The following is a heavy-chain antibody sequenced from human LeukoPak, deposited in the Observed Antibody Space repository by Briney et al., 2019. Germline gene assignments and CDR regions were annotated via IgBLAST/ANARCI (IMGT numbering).Heavy chain of an antibody. CDR1: GYSISSGYY. CDR3: ARDLRDAFDI. CDR2: IYHIGRT. V-gene: IGHV4-38-2*02. J-gene: IGHJ3*02. Sequence: SETLSLTCTVSGYSISSGYYWGWIRQPPGKGLEWIGSIYHIGRTYYNPSLKRRVTISVDTSKNQFSLKLSSVTAADTAVYYCARDLRDAFDIWGQGTMVAVSS.